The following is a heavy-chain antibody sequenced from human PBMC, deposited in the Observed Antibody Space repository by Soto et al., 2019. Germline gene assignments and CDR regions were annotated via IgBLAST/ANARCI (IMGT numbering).Heavy chain of an antibody. J-gene: IGHJ4*02. V-gene: IGHV2-5*02. CDR3: VHATLVTTGGAY. Sequence: QITLKESGPPLVKPTQTLTLTCTFSGFSLSTTGVGVGWIRQPPGKALDWLALIYWDDDKRYSPSLKSRLTSPRETAKSPVVLTMTDMDPMDTATYCCVHATLVTTGGAYWGQGTLVTVSS. CDR2: IYWDDDK. D-gene: IGHD4-17*01. CDR1: GFSLSTTGVG.